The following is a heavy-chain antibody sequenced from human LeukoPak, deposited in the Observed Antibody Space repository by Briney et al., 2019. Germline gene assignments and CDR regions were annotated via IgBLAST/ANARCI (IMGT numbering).Heavy chain of an antibody. J-gene: IGHJ4*02. D-gene: IGHD3-22*01. CDR3: ARAEYYDSSGYPGDY. V-gene: IGHV1-2*02. CDR1: GYTFTGYY. CDR2: INPNSGGT. Sequence: ASVKVSCKASGYTFTGYYMHWVRQAPGQGLEWMGWINPNSGGTNYAQKFQGRVTMTRDTSISTAYMELSRLRSDDTAVYYCARAEYYDSSGYPGDYWGQGTLVTVSS.